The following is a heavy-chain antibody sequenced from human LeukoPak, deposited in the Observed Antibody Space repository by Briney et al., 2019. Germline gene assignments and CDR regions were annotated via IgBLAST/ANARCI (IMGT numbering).Heavy chain of an antibody. D-gene: IGHD6-19*01. V-gene: IGHV4-31*03. Sequence: SETLSLTCTVSGGSISSGGYYWSWIRQHPGKGLEWIGYIYYSGSTYYNPSLKSRVTISVDTSKNQFSLQLNSVTPEDTAVYYCASSVAGAIDAFDIWGQGTMVTVSS. CDR1: GGSISSGGYY. CDR2: IYYSGST. J-gene: IGHJ3*02. CDR3: ASSVAGAIDAFDI.